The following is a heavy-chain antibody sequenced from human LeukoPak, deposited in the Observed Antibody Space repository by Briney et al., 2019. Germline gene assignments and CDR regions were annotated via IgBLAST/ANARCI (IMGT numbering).Heavy chain of an antibody. Sequence: SETLSLTCTVSGGSISSYYWSWIRQPPGKGLEWIGYIYYSGSTNYNPSLKSRVTISVDTSKNQFSLKLSSVTAADTAVYYCARGRFTPDPDYYDSSGYDDAFDIWGQGTMVTVSS. V-gene: IGHV4-59*01. CDR2: IYYSGST. J-gene: IGHJ3*02. D-gene: IGHD3-22*01. CDR1: GGSISSYY. CDR3: ARGRFTPDPDYYDSSGYDDAFDI.